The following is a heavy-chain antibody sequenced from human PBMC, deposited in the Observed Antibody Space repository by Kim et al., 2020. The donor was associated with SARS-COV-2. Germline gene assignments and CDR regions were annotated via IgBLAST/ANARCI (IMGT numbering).Heavy chain of an antibody. J-gene: IGHJ4*01. CDR3: ARVMEYCTVTSCAMFDF. Sequence: ASVKVSCKTSGYTFIDYYIHWVRQAPGQGLEWMGWINPNSGDTSISTHYMEMNRLRSDDTAIYYCARVMEYCTVTSCAMFDFWGQGTLVTVSS. V-gene: IGHV1-2*02. CDR2: INPNSG. CDR1: GYTFIDYY. D-gene: IGHD2-8*02.